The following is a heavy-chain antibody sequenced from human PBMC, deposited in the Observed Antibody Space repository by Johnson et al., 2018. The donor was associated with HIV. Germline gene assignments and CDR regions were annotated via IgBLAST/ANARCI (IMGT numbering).Heavy chain of an antibody. Sequence: QVQLVESGGGVVQPGRFLRLSCAASGFTFSSYAMHWVRQAPGKGLEWVAVISYDGSNKFYADSVKGRFTISRDNSKNTLYLQMNSLRQEDTAVYYCARDQGELRRTHAFDIWGQGTMVTVSS. CDR1: GFTFSSYA. D-gene: IGHD1-14*01. V-gene: IGHV3-30*04. J-gene: IGHJ3*02. CDR3: ARDQGELRRTHAFDI. CDR2: ISYDGSNK.